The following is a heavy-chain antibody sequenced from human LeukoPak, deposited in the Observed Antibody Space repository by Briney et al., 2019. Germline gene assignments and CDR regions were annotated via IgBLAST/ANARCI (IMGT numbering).Heavy chain of an antibody. Sequence: ASVKVSCKASGGTFSSYAISWARQAPGQGLEWMGGIIPIFGTANYAQKFQGRVTITTDESTSTAYMELSSLRSEDTAVYYCAGGYSYGYVGYYFDYWGQGTLVTVSS. D-gene: IGHD5-18*01. CDR1: GGTFSSYA. J-gene: IGHJ4*02. CDR3: AGGYSYGYVGYYFDY. V-gene: IGHV1-69*05. CDR2: IIPIFGTA.